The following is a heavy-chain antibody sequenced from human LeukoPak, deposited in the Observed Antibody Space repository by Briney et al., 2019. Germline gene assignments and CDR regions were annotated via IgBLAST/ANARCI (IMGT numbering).Heavy chain of an antibody. D-gene: IGHD6-13*01. CDR1: GGTFSSYA. Sequence: GASVKVSCKASGGTFSSYAISWVRQAPGQGLEWMGGIIPIFGTANYAQKFQGRVTITADKSTSTAYMELSSLRSEDTAVYYCAREIAAPTFDPWGQGTLVTVSS. CDR2: IIPIFGTA. CDR3: AREIAAPTFDP. V-gene: IGHV1-69*06. J-gene: IGHJ5*02.